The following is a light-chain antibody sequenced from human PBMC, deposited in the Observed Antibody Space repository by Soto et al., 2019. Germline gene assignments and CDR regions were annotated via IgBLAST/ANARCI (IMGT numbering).Light chain of an antibody. Sequence: DIQMTQSPSSLSASVGGRVTITCRASQSISSYLSWYQQKPGEAPKLLINVASTLQSGVPSRFSGSGSGTDFTLAISSLQPEDFATYYCQQSSSTPQTFGGGTKVDIK. CDR1: QSISSY. CDR2: VAS. J-gene: IGKJ4*01. CDR3: QQSSSTPQT. V-gene: IGKV1-39*01.